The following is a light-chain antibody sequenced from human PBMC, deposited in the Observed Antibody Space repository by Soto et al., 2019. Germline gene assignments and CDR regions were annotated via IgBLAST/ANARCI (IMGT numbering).Light chain of an antibody. CDR3: QQSYSIPYT. Sequence: DIQMTQSPSSLSASVGDRVTITCRTSQSFSGHLNWYQQKPGKAPKLLIFAASTLQSGVPSRFSGSPSGTDFTLTVSSLQPEDFATYYCQQSYSIPYTFGQGTKVDIK. V-gene: IGKV1-39*01. CDR1: QSFSGH. CDR2: AAS. J-gene: IGKJ2*01.